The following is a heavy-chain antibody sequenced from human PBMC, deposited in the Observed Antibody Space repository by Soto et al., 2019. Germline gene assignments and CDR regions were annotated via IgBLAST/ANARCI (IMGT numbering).Heavy chain of an antibody. J-gene: IGHJ4*02. CDR2: IYHSGST. Sequence: SETLSLTCAVSGGSISSGGYSWGWIRQPPGKGLEWIGYIYHSGSTYYNPSLKSRVTISVDRSKNQFSLKLSSVTAADTAVYYCARVTTDRSFDYWGQGTLVTVSS. CDR3: ARVTTDRSFDY. V-gene: IGHV4-30-2*01. CDR1: GGSISSGGYS.